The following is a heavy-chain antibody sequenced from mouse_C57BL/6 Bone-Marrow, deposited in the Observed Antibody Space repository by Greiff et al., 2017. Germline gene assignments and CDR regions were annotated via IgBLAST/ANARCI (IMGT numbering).Heavy chain of an antibody. D-gene: IGHD4-1*01. V-gene: IGHV1-15*01. CDR1: GYTFTDYE. CDR3: TRGPGTGYFDY. J-gene: IGHJ2*01. CDR2: IDPETGGT. Sequence: VQLQQSGAELVRPGASVTLSCKASGYTFTDYEMHWVKQTPVHGLEWIGAIDPETGGTAYNQKFKGKAILTADKSSSTAYMELRSLTSEDSAVYYCTRGPGTGYFDYWGQGTTLTVSS.